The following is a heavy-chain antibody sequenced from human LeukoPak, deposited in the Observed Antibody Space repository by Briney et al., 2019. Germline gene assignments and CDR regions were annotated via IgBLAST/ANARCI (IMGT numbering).Heavy chain of an antibody. CDR1: GYTFTSYY. D-gene: IGHD3-22*01. CDR2: ISAYNGNT. V-gene: IGHV1-18*04. CDR3: ARDREKFGSGYYWFDP. J-gene: IGHJ5*02. Sequence: ASVKVSCKASGYTFTSYYMHWVRQAPGQGLEWMGWISAYNGNTNYAQKLQGRVTMTTDTSTSTAYMELRSLRSDDTAVYYCARDREKFGSGYYWFDPWGQGTLVTVSS.